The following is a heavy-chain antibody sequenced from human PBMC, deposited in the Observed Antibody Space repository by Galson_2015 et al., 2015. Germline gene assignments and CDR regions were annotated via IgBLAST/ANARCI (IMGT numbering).Heavy chain of an antibody. CDR1: GYTFTTSDY. D-gene: IGHD4-11*01. CDR2: INPSDGVT. Sequence: SVKVSCKAFGYTFTTSDYMHWVRQAPGQGLEWMGIINPSDGVTNYTQKSQGRVTMTSDTSTSTVYIEVSSLRSEDTAVYYCARAADQYFDYWGQGTPVTVSS. V-gene: IGHV1-46*01. J-gene: IGHJ4*02. CDR3: ARAADQYFDY.